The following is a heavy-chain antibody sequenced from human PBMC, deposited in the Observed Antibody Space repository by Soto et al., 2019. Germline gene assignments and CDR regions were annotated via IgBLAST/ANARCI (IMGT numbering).Heavy chain of an antibody. CDR2: ISSSSSYT. Sequence: QVQLVESGGGLVKPGGSLRLSCAASGFTFSDYYMSWIRQAPGKGLEWVSYISSSSSYTNYADSVKGRFTISRDNAKNSLYLQMNSLRAEDTAVYYCAIARGSSSWYRGNWFDPWGQGTLVTGSS. J-gene: IGHJ5*02. D-gene: IGHD6-13*01. CDR1: GFTFSDYY. V-gene: IGHV3-11*05. CDR3: AIARGSSSWYRGNWFDP.